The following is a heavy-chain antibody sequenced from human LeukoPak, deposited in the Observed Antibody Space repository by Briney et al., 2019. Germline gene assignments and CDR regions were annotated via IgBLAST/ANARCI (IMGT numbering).Heavy chain of an antibody. CDR3: ARGGGSTVTTPDY. CDR2: IYYSGST. J-gene: IGHJ4*02. CDR1: GGSISSSSYY. D-gene: IGHD4-11*01. V-gene: IGHV4-39*01. Sequence: SETLSLTCTVSGGSISSSSYYWGWIRQPPGKGLEWIGSIYYSGSTYYNPSLKSRVTISVDTSKNQFSLKLSSVTAADTAVYYCARGGGSTVTTPDYWGQGTLVTVSS.